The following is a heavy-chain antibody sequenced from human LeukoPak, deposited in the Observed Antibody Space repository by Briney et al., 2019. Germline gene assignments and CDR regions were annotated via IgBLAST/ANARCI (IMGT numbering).Heavy chain of an antibody. CDR1: GFTFDDYA. CDR2: ISWNSGSI. D-gene: IGHD4-17*01. J-gene: IGHJ6*03. CDR3: AKDSNGDYDGYMDV. Sequence: PGRSLRLSCAASGFTFDDYAMHWVRQAPGKGLEWVSGISWNSGSIGYADSVKGRFTISRDNAKNSLYLQMNSLRAEDTALYYCAKDSNGDYDGYMDVWGKGTTVTVSS. V-gene: IGHV3-9*01.